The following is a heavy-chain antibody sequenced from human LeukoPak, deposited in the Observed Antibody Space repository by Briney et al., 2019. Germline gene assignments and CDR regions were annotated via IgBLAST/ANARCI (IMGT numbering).Heavy chain of an antibody. CDR3: ASSSYSSSWYYYGMDV. V-gene: IGHV4-59*08. J-gene: IGHJ6*02. CDR2: IYYSGST. CDR1: GGSISSYY. Sequence: PSETLSLTCTVSGGSISSYYWSWIRQPPGKGLEWIGYIYYSGSTNYNPSLKSRVTISVDTSKNQFSLKLSSATAADTAVYYCASSSYSSSWYYYGMDVWGQGTTVTVSS. D-gene: IGHD6-13*01.